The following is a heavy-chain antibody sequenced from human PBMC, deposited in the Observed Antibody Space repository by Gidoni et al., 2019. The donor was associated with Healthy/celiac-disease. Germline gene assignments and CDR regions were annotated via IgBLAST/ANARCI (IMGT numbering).Heavy chain of an antibody. CDR3: ARGYGMDV. CDR1: GGSFSGYY. J-gene: IGHJ6*02. Sequence: QVQLQQWGAGLLKPSETLSLTCAVYGGSFSGYYWSWIRQPPGKGLEWIGEINHSGSTNYNPSLKSRVTISADTSKNQFSLKLSSVTAADTAVYYCARGYGMDVWGQGTTVTVSS. V-gene: IGHV4-34*01. CDR2: INHSGST.